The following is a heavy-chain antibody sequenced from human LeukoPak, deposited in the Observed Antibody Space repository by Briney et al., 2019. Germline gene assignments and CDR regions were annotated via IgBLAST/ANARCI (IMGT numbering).Heavy chain of an antibody. CDR3: ARGLDCSSTSCPYKDYYYYYYMDV. Sequence: GGSLRLSCAASGFTFSSYAMSWVRQAPRRGLEWVSAISGSGGSTYYADSVKGRFTISRDNSKNTLYLQMNSLRAEDTAVYYCARGLDCSSTSCPYKDYYYYYYMDVWGKGTTVTVSS. J-gene: IGHJ6*03. V-gene: IGHV3-23*01. CDR2: ISGSGGST. D-gene: IGHD2-2*01. CDR1: GFTFSSYA.